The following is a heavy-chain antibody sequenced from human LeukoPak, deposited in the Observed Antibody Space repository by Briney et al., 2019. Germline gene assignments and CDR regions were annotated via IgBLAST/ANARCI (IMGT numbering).Heavy chain of an antibody. CDR2: IYSGGST. D-gene: IGHD3-9*01. Sequence: GGSLRLSCAASGFTVSSNYMSWVRQAPGKGLEWVSVIYSGGSTYYADSVKGRFTISRDNSENTLYLQMNSLRAEDTAVYYCARDPFDRSSGYWGQGTLVTVSS. CDR3: ARDPFDRSSGY. V-gene: IGHV3-66*02. J-gene: IGHJ4*02. CDR1: GFTVSSNY.